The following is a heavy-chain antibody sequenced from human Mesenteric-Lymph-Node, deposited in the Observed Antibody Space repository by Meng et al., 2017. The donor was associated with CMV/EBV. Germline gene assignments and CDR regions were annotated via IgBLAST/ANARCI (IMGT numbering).Heavy chain of an antibody. J-gene: IGHJ4*02. D-gene: IGHD3-3*01. V-gene: IGHV4-39*01. CDR2: IYYSGST. CDR3: ASLSGYYGMYYFDC. Sequence: GSLRLSCTVSGGSISGSVYYWGWIRQPPGKGLEWIGSIYYSGSTYYNPSLKSRVTISVDTPKNQFSLKLRSVTAADTAVYYCASLSGYYGMYYFDCWGQGILVTSPQ. CDR1: GGSISGSVYY.